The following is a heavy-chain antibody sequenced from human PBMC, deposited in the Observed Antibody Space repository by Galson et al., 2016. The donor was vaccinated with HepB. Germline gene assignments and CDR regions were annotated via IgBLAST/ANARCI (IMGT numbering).Heavy chain of an antibody. J-gene: IGHJ6*02. CDR3: ARSKLAIDDFWSGRDAMDV. Sequence: SLRLSCAASQFSFTNYDMHWVRQAPGKGLEWMAVISYDGKSKFYADSVKGRFTVSRDNSNNTMILQMSSLRVEDTAVYYCARSKLAIDDFWSGRDAMDVWGQGTTVSVSS. CDR1: QFSFTNYD. V-gene: IGHV3-30*04. CDR2: ISYDGKSK. D-gene: IGHD3-3*01.